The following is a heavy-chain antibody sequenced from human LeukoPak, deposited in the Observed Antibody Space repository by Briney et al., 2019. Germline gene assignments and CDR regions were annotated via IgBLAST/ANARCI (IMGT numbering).Heavy chain of an antibody. CDR1: GYTFTSYA. CDR2: INAGTGNT. CDR3: ARLNGWYGLDY. Sequence: GASVKVSCKASGYTFTSYAIHWVRQAPGQRLEWMGWINAGTGNTKYSQRFQGRVTITRDTSARTAYMELGSLRSEDTAVYYCARLNGWYGLDYWGQGTRVTVSS. J-gene: IGHJ4*02. V-gene: IGHV1-3*01. D-gene: IGHD6-19*01.